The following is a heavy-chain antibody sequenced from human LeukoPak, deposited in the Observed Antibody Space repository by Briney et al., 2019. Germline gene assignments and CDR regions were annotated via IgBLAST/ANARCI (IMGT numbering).Heavy chain of an antibody. CDR1: GYTLTELS. CDR2: FDPEDGET. J-gene: IGHJ6*02. D-gene: IGHD2-2*01. CDR3: AHGSSSTSWYYGMDV. V-gene: IGHV1-24*01. Sequence: ASVKVSCKVSGYTLTELSMHWVRQAPGKGLGWMGSFDPEDGETIYAQKFQGRVTMTEDTSTDTAYMELSSLRSEDTAVYYCAHGSSSTSWYYGMDVWGQGTTVTVSS.